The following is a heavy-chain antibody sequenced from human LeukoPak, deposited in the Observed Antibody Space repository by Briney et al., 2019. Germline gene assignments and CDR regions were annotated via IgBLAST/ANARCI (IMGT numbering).Heavy chain of an antibody. V-gene: IGHV4-59*01. J-gene: IGHJ3*02. CDR2: INYSGST. Sequence: SETLSLTCAVYGGSFSGYYWSWIRQPPGKGLEWIAYINYSGSTNYKSSLKGRVTISVDTSKNQFSLKLSSVTAADTAFYYCARRIAAADSFDIWGQGRMVTVSS. CDR3: ARRIAAADSFDI. D-gene: IGHD6-13*01. CDR1: GGSFSGYY.